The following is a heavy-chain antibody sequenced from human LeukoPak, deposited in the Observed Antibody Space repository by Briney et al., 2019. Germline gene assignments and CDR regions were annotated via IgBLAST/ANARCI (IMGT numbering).Heavy chain of an antibody. V-gene: IGHV1-2*02. CDR3: ARDRAITMVRGVMGGGAFDI. CDR1: GYTFTGYH. D-gene: IGHD3-10*01. Sequence: ASVKVSCKASGYTFTGYHMHWVRQAPGQGLAWMGWINPYSGDTTYAQKFQGRLTLTRDTSISTAYMELSRLRSDDTAVYYCARDRAITMVRGVMGGGAFDIWGQGTMVTVSS. J-gene: IGHJ3*02. CDR2: INPYSGDT.